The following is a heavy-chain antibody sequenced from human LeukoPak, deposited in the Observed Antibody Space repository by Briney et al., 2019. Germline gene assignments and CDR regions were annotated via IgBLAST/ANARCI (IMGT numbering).Heavy chain of an antibody. V-gene: IGHV3-7*01. J-gene: IGHJ4*02. CDR1: GFTFRDYW. CDR3: ARAGGTSWADY. D-gene: IGHD6-13*01. Sequence: GGSLRLSCEASGFTFRDYWMTCVRQAPGKGLEWVANVKQDGTEKFYVDSVKGRFTISRDNGKNSLYLQMNSLRVEDTAIYYCARAGGTSWADYWGQGTLVTVSS. CDR2: VKQDGTEK.